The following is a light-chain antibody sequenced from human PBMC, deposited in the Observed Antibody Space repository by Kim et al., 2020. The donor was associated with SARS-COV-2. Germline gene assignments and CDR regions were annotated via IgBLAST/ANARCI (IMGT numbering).Light chain of an antibody. V-gene: IGLV1-44*01. CDR1: SSNIGNRH. Sequence: GPRATISCSGSSSNIGNRHLNWYQHIPGTAPKGLIYENSQRPSGVPDRFSGSKSGTSASLAISGLQSEDEAVYYCAAWDDRLNALVFGGGTQLTVL. CDR3: AAWDDRLNALV. J-gene: IGLJ3*02. CDR2: ENS.